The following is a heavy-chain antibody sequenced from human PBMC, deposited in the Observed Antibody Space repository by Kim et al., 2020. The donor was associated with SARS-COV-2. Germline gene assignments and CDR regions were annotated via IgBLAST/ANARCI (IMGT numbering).Heavy chain of an antibody. D-gene: IGHD3-3*01. CDR3: ASLGGGYYPRYYYYMDV. Sequence: SETLSLTCAVYGGSFSGYYWSWIRQPPGKGLEWIGEINHSGSTNYNPSLKSRVTISVDTSNNQFSLKLSSVTAADAAVYYCASLGGGYYPRYYYYMDVWGKGTTVTVSS. CDR1: GGSFSGYY. J-gene: IGHJ6*03. CDR2: INHSGST. V-gene: IGHV4-34*01.